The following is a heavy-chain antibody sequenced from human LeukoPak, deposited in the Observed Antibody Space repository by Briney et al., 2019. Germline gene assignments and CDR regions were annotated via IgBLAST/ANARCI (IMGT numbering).Heavy chain of an antibody. CDR2: INPNSGGT. Sequence: APVKVSCKASGYTFTGYYMHWVRQAPGQGLEWMGWINPNSGGTNYAQKFQGRVTMTRDTSISTAYMELSRLRSDDTAVYYCAKGIYGSGSYYSNYYYNMDVWGKGTTVTISS. D-gene: IGHD3-10*01. J-gene: IGHJ6*03. CDR1: GYTFTGYY. V-gene: IGHV1-2*02. CDR3: AKGIYGSGSYYSNYYYNMDV.